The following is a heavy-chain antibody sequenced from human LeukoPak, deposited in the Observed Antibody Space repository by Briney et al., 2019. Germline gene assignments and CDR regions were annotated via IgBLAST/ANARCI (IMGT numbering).Heavy chain of an antibody. V-gene: IGHV4-31*03. CDR3: ARAGGYYSYYYGMDV. CDR2: IYYSGST. Sequence: LQTLSLTCTVSGGSISSGGYYWSWIRQHPGKGLEWIGYIYYSGSTYYNPSLKSRVTISVDTSKNQFSLKLSSVTAADTAVYYCARAGGYYSYYYGMDVWGQGTTVTVSS. J-gene: IGHJ6*02. D-gene: IGHD3-10*01. CDR1: GGSISSGGYY.